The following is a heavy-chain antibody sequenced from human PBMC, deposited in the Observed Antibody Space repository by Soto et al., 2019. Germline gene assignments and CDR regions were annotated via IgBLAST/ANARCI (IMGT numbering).Heavy chain of an antibody. Sequence: GGSLRLSCAASGFTFSSYSMNWVRQAPGKGLEWVSSISSSSSYIYYADSVKGRFTISRDNAKNSLYLQMNSLRAEDTAVYYCAGCRTLGEAGAFDIWGQGTMVTVSS. CDR3: AGCRTLGEAGAFDI. V-gene: IGHV3-21*01. J-gene: IGHJ3*02. CDR1: GFTFSSYS. CDR2: ISSSSSYI. D-gene: IGHD3-16*01.